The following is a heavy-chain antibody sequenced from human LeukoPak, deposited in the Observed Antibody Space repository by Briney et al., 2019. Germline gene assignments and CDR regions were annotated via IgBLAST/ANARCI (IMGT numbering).Heavy chain of an antibody. J-gene: IGHJ2*01. CDR1: GGSISSSY. CDR3: ARRARENWYFDL. Sequence: SETLSLTCTVSGGSISSSYWSRIRQPPGKGLDWIGYIYYTGSTNSNPSLKSRVTISADTPKNQFSLKLSSVTAADTAVYYCARRARENWYFDLWGRGTLVTVSS. CDR2: IYYTGST. V-gene: IGHV4-59*08.